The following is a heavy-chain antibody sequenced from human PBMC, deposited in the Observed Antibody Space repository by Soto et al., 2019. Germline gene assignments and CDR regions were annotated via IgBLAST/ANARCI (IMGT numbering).Heavy chain of an antibody. V-gene: IGHV1-18*01. CDR3: ARDDFRSWFDP. CDR2: ISAYNGNT. J-gene: IGHJ5*02. D-gene: IGHD4-4*01. Sequence: GASVKVSCKASGYTFTSYSITWVRQAPGQGLEWMGWISAYNGNTSYAQKLQGRVTMTTDTSTSTAYMELRSLRSDDTAVYFCARDDFRSWFDPWGQGTLVTVSS. CDR1: GYTFTSYS.